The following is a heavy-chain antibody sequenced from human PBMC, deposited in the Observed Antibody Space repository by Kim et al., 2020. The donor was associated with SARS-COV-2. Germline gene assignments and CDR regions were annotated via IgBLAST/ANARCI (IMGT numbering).Heavy chain of an antibody. Sequence: GGSLRLSCAASGFTFSSYSMNWVRQAPGKGLEWVSYISSSSSTIYYADSVKGRFTISRDNAKNSLYLQMNSLRAEDTAVYYCARDVAYCGGDCYSGAFDIWGQGTMVTVSS. CDR3: ARDVAYCGGDCYSGAFDI. CDR2: ISSSSSTI. D-gene: IGHD2-21*02. CDR1: GFTFSSYS. J-gene: IGHJ3*02. V-gene: IGHV3-48*04.